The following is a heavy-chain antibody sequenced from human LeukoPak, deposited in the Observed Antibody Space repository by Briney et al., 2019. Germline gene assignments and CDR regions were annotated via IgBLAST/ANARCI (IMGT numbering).Heavy chain of an antibody. CDR2: TYYRSKWYY. D-gene: IGHD6-13*01. CDR1: GDNVSNNSVT. CDR3: AGDRGVGAAVFFDY. J-gene: IGHJ4*02. Sequence: SQTLSLTCAISGDNVSNNSVTWNWIRQSPSRGLEWLGRTYYRSKWYYDYGESVKSRMTIIPDTSKNQVSLQLSSVTPDDTALYYCAGDRGVGAAVFFDYWGLGPLVTVSS. V-gene: IGHV6-1*01.